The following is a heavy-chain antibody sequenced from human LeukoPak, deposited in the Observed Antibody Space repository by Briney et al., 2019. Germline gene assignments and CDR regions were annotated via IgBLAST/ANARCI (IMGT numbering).Heavy chain of an antibody. D-gene: IGHD3-22*01. J-gene: IGHJ6*01. CDR1: GFTFSNYW. CDR3: ATTYYYDRSGSSYFYYGLDV. Sequence: GGSLRLSCAASGFTFSNYWMHRVRQAPGKGLVWVSCINNDGSSASFADSVKGRFTISRDNARNTVDLQMSSLRAEDTAVYYYATTYYYDRSGSSYFYYGLDVWGQGTTVTVSS. CDR2: INNDGSSA. V-gene: IGHV3-74*01.